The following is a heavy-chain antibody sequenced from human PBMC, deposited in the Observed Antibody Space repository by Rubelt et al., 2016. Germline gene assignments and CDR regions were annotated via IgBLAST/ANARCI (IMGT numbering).Heavy chain of an antibody. V-gene: IGHV1-18*01. D-gene: IGHD3-10*01. CDR1: GYTFTSYG. Sequence: QVQLVQSGAEVKKPGASVKVSCKASGYTFTSYGISWVRQAPGQGLEWMGWISAYNGNSNYAQKLTGRVTMTTDTSTSTAYMELRSLRSDDTAVYYCARDPLPVRGVIMTPTHWGQGTLVTVSS. J-gene: IGHJ4*02. CDR2: ISAYNGNS. CDR3: ARDPLPVRGVIMTPTH.